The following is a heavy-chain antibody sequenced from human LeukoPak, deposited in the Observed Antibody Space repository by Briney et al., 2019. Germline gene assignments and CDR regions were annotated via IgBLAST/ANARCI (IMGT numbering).Heavy chain of an antibody. CDR1: GFTFSTSW. J-gene: IGHJ4*02. Sequence: PGGSLRLSCAASGFTFSTSWMNWVRQAPGKGLEWVASINEDGSEKYYLDSVKGRLTVSRDNAKNSLYLQMNSLRVEDTAVYYCTRDSGRFRLDYWGQGILVTVSS. CDR3: TRDSGRFRLDY. CDR2: INEDGSEK. V-gene: IGHV3-7*01. D-gene: IGHD6-19*01.